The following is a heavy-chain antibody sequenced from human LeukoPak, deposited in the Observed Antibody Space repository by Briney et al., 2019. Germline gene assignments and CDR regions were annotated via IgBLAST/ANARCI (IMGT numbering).Heavy chain of an antibody. Sequence: GGSLRLSCAASGFTFSSYSMNWVRQAPGKGLEWVSYISSSSSTIYYADSVKGRFTISRDNAKNSLYLQMNSLRAEDTAVYYCARDSDGGIDYWGQGTLVTVSS. CDR2: ISSSSSTI. J-gene: IGHJ4*02. V-gene: IGHV3-48*01. CDR1: GFTFSSYS. CDR3: ARDSDGGIDY. D-gene: IGHD3-16*01.